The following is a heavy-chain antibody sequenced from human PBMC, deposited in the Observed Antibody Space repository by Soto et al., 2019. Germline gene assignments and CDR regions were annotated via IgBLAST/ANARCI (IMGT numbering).Heavy chain of an antibody. CDR3: AKKVNSGPGSQYFDY. V-gene: IGHV3-23*01. CDR2: FRTGGDDGTT. CDR1: GFTFSSYS. J-gene: IGHJ4*02. Sequence: EVQLLESGGGLVQPGGSLRLSCAASGFTFSSYSMSWVRQAPGKGLEWVSGFRTGGDDGTTYYADSVKGRFTISRDNSKNTLFLQMYSLRAEDTAIYYCAKKVNSGPGSQYFDYWGQGTLVTVSS. D-gene: IGHD3-10*01.